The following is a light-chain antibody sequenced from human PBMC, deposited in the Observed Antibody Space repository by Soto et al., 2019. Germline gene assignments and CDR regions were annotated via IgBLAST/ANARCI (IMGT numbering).Light chain of an antibody. CDR1: QSVSRN. V-gene: IGKV3-15*01. CDR3: QQYDSRPFT. CDR2: AAS. Sequence: EIEMTQSPVTLSASPGDTATLSCRASQSVSRNLAWYQQKPGQAPRLLIYAASIRATGIPARFSGSGSGTEFTLTISYLQSEDFAVYYCQQYDSRPFTFGTGTKVDIK. J-gene: IGKJ3*01.